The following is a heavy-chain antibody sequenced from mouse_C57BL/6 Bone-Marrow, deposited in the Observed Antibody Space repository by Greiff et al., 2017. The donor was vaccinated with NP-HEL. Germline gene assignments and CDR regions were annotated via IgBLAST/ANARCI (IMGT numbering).Heavy chain of an antibody. D-gene: IGHD2-4*01. CDR2: SRNKANDYTT. Sequence: EVKLMESGGGLVQSGRSLRLSCATSGFTFSDFYMEWVRQAPGKGLEWIAASRNKANDYTTEYSASVKGRFIVSRDTSQSILYLQMNALRAEDTAIYYCARDAGLYDYDGYWYFDVWGTGTTVTVSS. CDR3: ARDAGLYDYDGYWYFDV. J-gene: IGHJ1*03. V-gene: IGHV7-1*01. CDR1: GFTFSDFY.